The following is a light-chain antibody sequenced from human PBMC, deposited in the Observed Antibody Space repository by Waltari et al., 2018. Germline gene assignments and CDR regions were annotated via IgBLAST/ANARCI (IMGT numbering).Light chain of an antibody. CDR2: LGS. V-gene: IGKV2-28*01. CDR3: QQYYGSPLT. CDR1: QSLLHSNGYTY. J-gene: IGKJ4*01. Sequence: DIVMTQSPLSLPVTPGEPASISCRSSQSLLHSNGYTYLDWYLQKPGPSPQLLICLGSTRASGVPDRFSGSGSGTDFTLIISRVEAEDVAVYYCQQYYGSPLTFGGGTKVEIK.